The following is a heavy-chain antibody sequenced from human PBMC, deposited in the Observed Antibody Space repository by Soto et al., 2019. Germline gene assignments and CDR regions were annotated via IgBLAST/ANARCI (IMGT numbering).Heavy chain of an antibody. J-gene: IGHJ6*02. Sequence: ASVKVSCKASGGTFSSYAISWVRQAPGQGLEWMGGIIPIFGTANYAQKFQGRVTITADESTSTAYMELSSLRSEDTAVYYCARDRLVFDSSGYASLLYYYYGMDVWGQGTTVTVSS. CDR2: IIPIFGTA. CDR1: GGTFSSYA. V-gene: IGHV1-69*13. CDR3: ARDRLVFDSSGYASLLYYYYGMDV. D-gene: IGHD3-22*01.